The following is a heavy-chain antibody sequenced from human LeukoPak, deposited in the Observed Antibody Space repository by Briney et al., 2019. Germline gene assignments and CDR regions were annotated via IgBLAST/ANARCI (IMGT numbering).Heavy chain of an antibody. J-gene: IGHJ4*02. CDR3: AKEFYHQVFDY. CDR2: ISGSDGSS. Sequence: PGGSLRLSCAASGFIFSNYGMSWVRQAPGKGLEWVSAISGSDGSSHYADSVKGRFTISRDNYKKTLSLQMDGLRAEDTAVYYCAKEFYHQVFDYWGQGTLVTVSS. D-gene: IGHD1-14*01. CDR1: GFIFSNYG. V-gene: IGHV3-23*01.